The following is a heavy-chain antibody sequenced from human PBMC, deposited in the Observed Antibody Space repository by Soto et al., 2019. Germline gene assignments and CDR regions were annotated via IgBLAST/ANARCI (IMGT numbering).Heavy chain of an antibody. CDR3: ARKTVVSAFDM. J-gene: IGHJ3*02. CDR1: GDSVSSDSVS. D-gene: IGHD2-21*02. Sequence: QSQTLSLTCAISGDSVSSDSVSWNWIRQSPSRGLEWLGRTFYRSKWRNDYAVSVKSRITITSDTSKNQFSLQLNSVTPEDTAVYYCARKTVVSAFDMWGQGTMVTVSS. V-gene: IGHV6-1*01. CDR2: TFYRSKWRN.